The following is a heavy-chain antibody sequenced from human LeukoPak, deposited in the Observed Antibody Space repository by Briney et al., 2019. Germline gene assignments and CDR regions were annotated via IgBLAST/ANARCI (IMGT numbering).Heavy chain of an antibody. CDR2: INPNSGGT. CDR3: ARSYYDILTGYSTAFNWFDP. Sequence: ASVKVSCKASGYTFTGYYMHWVRQAPGQGLEWMGWINPNSGGTNYAQKFQGRVTMTRDTSISTAYMELSRLRSDDTAVYYCARSYYDILTGYSTAFNWFDPWGQGTLVTVSS. V-gene: IGHV1-2*02. D-gene: IGHD3-9*01. J-gene: IGHJ5*02. CDR1: GYTFTGYY.